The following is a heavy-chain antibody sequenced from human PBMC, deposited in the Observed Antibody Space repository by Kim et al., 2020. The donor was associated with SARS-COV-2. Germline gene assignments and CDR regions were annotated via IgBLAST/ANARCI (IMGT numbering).Heavy chain of an antibody. J-gene: IGHJ4*02. CDR3: AKVRYPDYSSAWYLGGTDY. V-gene: IGHV1-2*02. Sequence: ASVKVSCKASGYTFTGYYIHWVRQAPGQGLEWMGWINPNSGGTVYVQRFQGRVTMTRDTSISTAYMELSGLTSDDTALYYCAKVRYPDYSSAWYLGGTDYWGQGTLVTVSS. CDR2: INPNSGGT. D-gene: IGHD6-19*01. CDR1: GYTFTGYY.